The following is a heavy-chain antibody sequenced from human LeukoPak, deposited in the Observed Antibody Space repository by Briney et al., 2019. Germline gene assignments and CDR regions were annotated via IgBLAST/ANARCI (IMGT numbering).Heavy chain of an antibody. V-gene: IGHV3-30-3*01. CDR2: ISYDGSNK. CDR1: GFTFSSYA. J-gene: IGHJ6*03. CDR3: ARGNSITIFGVVPIPNYYMDV. D-gene: IGHD3-3*01. Sequence: GSLRLSCAASGFTFSSYAMHWVRQAPGKGLEWVAVISYDGSNKYYADSVKGRFTISRDNSKNTLYLQMNSLRAEDTAVYYCARGNSITIFGVVPIPNYYMDVWGKGTTVTVSS.